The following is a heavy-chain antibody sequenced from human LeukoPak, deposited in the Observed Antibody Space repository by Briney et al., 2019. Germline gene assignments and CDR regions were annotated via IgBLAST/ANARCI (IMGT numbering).Heavy chain of an antibody. Sequence: SETLSLTCTVSGGSISSYYWSWIRQPPGKGLEWIGYIYYSGSTNYKPSLKSRVTISVDTSKNQFSLKLSSVTAADTAVYYCARDQLRTYYYGSGSYPPAGDYWGQGTLVTVSS. J-gene: IGHJ4*02. CDR2: IYYSGST. V-gene: IGHV4-59*01. CDR3: ARDQLRTYYYGSGSYPPAGDY. CDR1: GGSISSYY. D-gene: IGHD3-10*01.